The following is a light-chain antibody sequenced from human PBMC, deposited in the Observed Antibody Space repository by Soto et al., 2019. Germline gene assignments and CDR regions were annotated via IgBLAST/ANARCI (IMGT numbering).Light chain of an antibody. V-gene: IGKV3D-15*01. CDR1: QNVGTN. CDR2: GSS. J-gene: IGKJ4*01. Sequence: IVMTQSPATLSVSPGERVTLSCRASQNVGTNLAWYQQKPGQAPRLLIYGSSTRATGIPATFSGSGSGTEFPLTISSLQSEESAVYYCQQYNNWGLSFGGGTKVDIK. CDR3: QQYNNWGLS.